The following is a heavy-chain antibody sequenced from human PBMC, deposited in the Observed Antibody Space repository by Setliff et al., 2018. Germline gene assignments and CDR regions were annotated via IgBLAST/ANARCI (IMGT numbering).Heavy chain of an antibody. D-gene: IGHD6-19*01. Sequence: SETLSLTCSVSGASISTTYYYWDWIRQSPEKGLEWIGTIYQNGITYYNPSVKSRVTISVDTSKNQFSLKLSSVTAADTAVYYCARDTSSDWAAWFDPWSQGILVTVSS. CDR1: GASISTTYYY. J-gene: IGHJ5*02. CDR3: ARDTSSDWAAWFDP. V-gene: IGHV4-39*07. CDR2: IYQNGIT.